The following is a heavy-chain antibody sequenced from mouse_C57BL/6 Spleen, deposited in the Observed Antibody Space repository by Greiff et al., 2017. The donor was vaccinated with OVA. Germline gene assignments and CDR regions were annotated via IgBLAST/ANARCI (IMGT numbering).Heavy chain of an antibody. J-gene: IGHJ1*03. CDR1: GFTFSDYG. Sequence: EVKLVESGGGLVKPGGSLKLSCAASGFTFSDYGMHWVRQAPEKGLEWVAYISSGSSTIYYADTVKGRFTISRDNAKNTLFLQMTSLRSEDTAMYDCARGGNDYDGYWYFDVWGTGTTVTVSS. V-gene: IGHV5-17*01. CDR2: ISSGSSTI. CDR3: ARGGNDYDGYWYFDV. D-gene: IGHD2-4*01.